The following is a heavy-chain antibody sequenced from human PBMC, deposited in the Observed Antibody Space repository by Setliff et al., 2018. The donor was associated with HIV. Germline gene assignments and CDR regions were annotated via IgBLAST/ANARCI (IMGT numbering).Heavy chain of an antibody. J-gene: IGHJ4*02. D-gene: IGHD1-20*01. Sequence: PGESLKISCMGFGYSFTNYWIAWARQMPGKGLEWMGIIYPDDSDTNYSPSFRGQVTMSADKSINTAYLQWDSLEASDSAMYYCARAKNKWNPGDYWGQGTVVTGSS. V-gene: IGHV5-51*01. CDR1: GYSFTNYW. CDR3: ARAKNKWNPGDY. CDR2: IYPDDSDT.